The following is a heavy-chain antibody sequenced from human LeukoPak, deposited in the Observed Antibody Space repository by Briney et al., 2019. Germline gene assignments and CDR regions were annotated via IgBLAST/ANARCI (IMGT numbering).Heavy chain of an antibody. J-gene: IGHJ4*02. CDR2: IWYDGSNE. Sequence: GGSLRLSCAASAFTFSNYAMHWVRQAPGEGLEWVGMIWYDGSNENYADSVRGRFTISRDNVKNTLYLQMSSLRAEDTAVYYCARGERVNLWIFEGYDYWGRGTLVTVSS. CDR3: ARGERVNLWIFEGYDY. V-gene: IGHV3-33*01. CDR1: AFTFSNYA. D-gene: IGHD3-3*01.